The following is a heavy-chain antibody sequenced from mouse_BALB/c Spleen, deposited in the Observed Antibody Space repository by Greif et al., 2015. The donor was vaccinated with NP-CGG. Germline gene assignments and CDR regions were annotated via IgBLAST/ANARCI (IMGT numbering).Heavy chain of an antibody. CDR3: ARDRGYYYGSSYYYYAMDY. CDR2: IWGDGST. Sequence: VQLVESGPGLVAPSQSLSITCTVSGFSLTGYGVNWVRQPPGKGLEWLGMIWGDGSTDYNSALKSRLSISKDNSKSQVFLKMNSLQTDDTARYYCARDRGYYYGSSYYYYAMDYWGQGTSVTVSS. CDR1: GFSLTGYG. V-gene: IGHV2-6-7*01. D-gene: IGHD1-1*01. J-gene: IGHJ4*01.